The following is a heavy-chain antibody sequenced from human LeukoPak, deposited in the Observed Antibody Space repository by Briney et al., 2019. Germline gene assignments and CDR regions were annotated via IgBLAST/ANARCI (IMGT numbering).Heavy chain of an antibody. CDR3: AKARGSYHREFDY. CDR2: IRYDGSNK. CDR1: GFTFSSYG. V-gene: IGHV3-30*02. Sequence: GGSLRLSCAASGFTFSSYGMHWVRQAPGKGLEWVAFIRYDGSNKYYADSVKGRFTISRDNSKNTLYLQMNSLRAEDTAVYYCAKARGSYHREFDYWGQGTLVTVSS. J-gene: IGHJ4*02. D-gene: IGHD1-26*01.